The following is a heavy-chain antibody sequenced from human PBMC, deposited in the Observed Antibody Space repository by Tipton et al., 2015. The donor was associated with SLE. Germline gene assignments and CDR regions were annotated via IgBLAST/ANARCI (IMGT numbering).Heavy chain of an antibody. CDR1: GGSISSSSYY. V-gene: IGHV4-39*01. CDR2: IYYSGST. D-gene: IGHD3-10*01. J-gene: IGHJ4*02. CDR3: ARGSFVVQGVIPSDY. Sequence: TLSLTCTVSGGSISSSSYYWGWIRQPPGKGLEWIGSIYYSGSTYYNPSLKSRVTISVDTSKNQFSLKLSSVTAADTAVYYCARGSFVVQGVIPSDYWGQGTLVTVSS.